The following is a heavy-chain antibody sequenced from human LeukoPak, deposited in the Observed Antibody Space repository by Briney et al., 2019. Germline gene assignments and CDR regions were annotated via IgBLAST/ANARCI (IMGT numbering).Heavy chain of an antibody. J-gene: IGHJ4*02. CDR2: ISWNSGSI. CDR3: TIAVAGLTRGYFDY. V-gene: IGHV3-9*01. D-gene: IGHD6-19*01. Sequence: PGGSLRLSCAASGFTFDDYAMHWVRQAPGKGLEWVSGISWNSGSIGYADSVKGRFTISRDNAKNSLYLQMHSLRAEDTALYYCTIAVAGLTRGYFDYWGQGTLVTVSS. CDR1: GFTFDDYA.